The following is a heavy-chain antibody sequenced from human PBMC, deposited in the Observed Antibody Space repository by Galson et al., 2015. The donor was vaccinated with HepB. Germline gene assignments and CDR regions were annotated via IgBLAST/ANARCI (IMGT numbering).Heavy chain of an antibody. CDR3: AKGRGWYTGFDS. V-gene: IGHV3-23*01. D-gene: IGHD6-19*01. Sequence: SLRLSCAGSGFIFKDYALSWVRQAPGKGLQWVSGISGDTYGKYYTDSVKGRFTTSRDNSNNRLYLQMTSVRADDTATYYCAKGRGWYTGFDSWGQGALVTVSS. J-gene: IGHJ4*02. CDR1: GFIFKDYA. CDR2: ISGDTYGK.